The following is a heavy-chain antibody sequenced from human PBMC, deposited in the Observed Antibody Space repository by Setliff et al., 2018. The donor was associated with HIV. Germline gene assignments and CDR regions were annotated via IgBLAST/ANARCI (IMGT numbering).Heavy chain of an antibody. D-gene: IGHD3-10*01. J-gene: IGHJ4*02. Sequence: SETLSLTCTVSGGSISSYYWSWILRPPGKALEWMGYIYTSGSTNYNPSLKSRVTISIATAKKQFSWRLTSVTAADSAVYYCARESYGSGTYDYWGQGTRVTVS. CDR2: IYTSGST. CDR1: GGSISSYY. CDR3: ARESYGSGTYDY. V-gene: IGHV4-4*08.